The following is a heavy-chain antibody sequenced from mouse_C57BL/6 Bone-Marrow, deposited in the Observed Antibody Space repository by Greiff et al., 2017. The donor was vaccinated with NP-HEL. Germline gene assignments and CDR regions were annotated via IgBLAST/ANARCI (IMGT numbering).Heavy chain of an antibody. D-gene: IGHD2-2*01. J-gene: IGHJ2*01. Sequence: QVHVKQSGAELVRPGASVTLSCKASGYTFTDYEMHWVKQTPVHGLEWIGAIDPETGGTAYNQKFKGKAILTADKSSSTAYMELRSLTSEDSAVYYCTRGGLRWLRRTLYFDYGGQGTTLTVSS. V-gene: IGHV1-15*01. CDR1: GYTFTDYE. CDR2: IDPETGGT. CDR3: TRGGLRWLRRTLYFDY.